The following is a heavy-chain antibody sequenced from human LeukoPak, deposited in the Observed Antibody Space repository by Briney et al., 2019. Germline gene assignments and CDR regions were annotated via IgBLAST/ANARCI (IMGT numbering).Heavy chain of an antibody. CDR3: ARDGYFPNWFDP. Sequence: SETLSLTCTVSGGSISSSSYYWGWIRQPPGKGLEWIGSIYYSGSTYYNPSLKSRVTISVDTSKNQFPLKLSSVTAADTAVYYCARDGYFPNWFDPWGQGTLVTVSS. V-gene: IGHV4-39*06. J-gene: IGHJ5*02. D-gene: IGHD3-9*01. CDR2: IYYSGST. CDR1: GGSISSSSYY.